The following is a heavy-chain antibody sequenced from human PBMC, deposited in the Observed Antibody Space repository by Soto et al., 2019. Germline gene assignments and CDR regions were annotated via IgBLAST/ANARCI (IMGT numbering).Heavy chain of an antibody. Sequence: NPSETLSLTCTVSGDSFSSYYWSWLRQPPGKGLEWIGYMYSSGTTSYNPSLKSRVTVLLDTSKSQFSLRLSSVTAADTAVYYCARTTLTHGGYFDCWGQGTLVTVSS. CDR1: GDSFSSYY. J-gene: IGHJ4*02. CDR3: ARTTLTHGGYFDC. CDR2: MYSSGTT. D-gene: IGHD4-17*01. V-gene: IGHV4-59*01.